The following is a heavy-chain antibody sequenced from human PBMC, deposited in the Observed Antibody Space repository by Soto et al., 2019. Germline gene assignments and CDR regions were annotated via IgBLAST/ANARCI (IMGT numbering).Heavy chain of an antibody. Sequence: LPCAVSGGNIVSGGCSWGWIRQPPGKGLEWIGYIYHRGTPYYNPPLKSRVTISVDRSKNQFSLKLSSVTPADTAVYYCARVPARWGKGTQVPVSS. J-gene: IGHJ4*02. CDR3: ARVPAR. CDR2: IYHRGTP. D-gene: IGHD2-2*01. CDR1: GGNIVSGGCS. V-gene: IGHV4-30-2*01.